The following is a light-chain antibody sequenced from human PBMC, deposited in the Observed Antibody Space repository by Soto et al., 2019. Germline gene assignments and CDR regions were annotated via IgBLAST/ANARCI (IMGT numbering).Light chain of an antibody. CDR1: QSVSNNY. J-gene: IGKJ1*01. Sequence: ILLTPSPGTLSLSPGEIATLSCRASQSVSNNYLAWYQQKPGQAPRLLIYGASNRATGIPDRFSGSGSGTDFTLTISRLEPEDFAVYYCQQYGSSGTFGQGTKVDIK. V-gene: IGKV3-20*01. CDR2: GAS. CDR3: QQYGSSGT.